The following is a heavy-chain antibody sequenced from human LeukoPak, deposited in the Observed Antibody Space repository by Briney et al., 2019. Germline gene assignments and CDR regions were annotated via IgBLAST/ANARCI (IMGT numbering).Heavy chain of an antibody. D-gene: IGHD6-13*01. Sequence: SVTVSCMASGGTFSSYAISWVRQAPGQGLEWMGRIIPILGIANYAQKFQGRVTITADKSTSTAYMELSSLRSEDTAVYYCARALAAAGTNLDYWGQGTLVTVSS. CDR2: IIPILGIA. CDR3: ARALAAAGTNLDY. J-gene: IGHJ4*02. CDR1: GGTFSSYA. V-gene: IGHV1-69*04.